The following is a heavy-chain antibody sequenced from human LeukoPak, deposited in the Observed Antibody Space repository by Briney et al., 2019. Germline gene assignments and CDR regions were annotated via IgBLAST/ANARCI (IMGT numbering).Heavy chain of an antibody. D-gene: IGHD6-13*01. CDR2: ISISGGDT. CDR1: ELTLSNYA. CDR3: AKLIGADRLNGFHI. J-gene: IGHJ3*02. Sequence: GGSLRLSCAASELTLSNYAMSWVRQAPGKGLEWVSAISISGGDTYYADSVKGRFTISRDNSKNTLYLQTNSLRAEDTAVYYCAKLIGADRLNGFHIWGQGTMVTVSS. V-gene: IGHV3-23*01.